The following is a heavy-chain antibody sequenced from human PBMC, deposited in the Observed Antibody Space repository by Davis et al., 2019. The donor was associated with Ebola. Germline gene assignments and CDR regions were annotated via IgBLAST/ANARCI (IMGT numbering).Heavy chain of an antibody. V-gene: IGHV4-59*08. CDR2: IYYSGST. CDR1: GGSISSYY. Sequence: PSETLSLTCTVSGGSISSYYWSWIRQPPGKGLEWIGYIYYSGSTNYNPSLKSRVTISVDTSKNQFSLKLSSVTAADTAVYYCARSKWGSMPFDYWGQGTLVTVSS. D-gene: IGHD3-16*01. J-gene: IGHJ4*02. CDR3: ARSKWGSMPFDY.